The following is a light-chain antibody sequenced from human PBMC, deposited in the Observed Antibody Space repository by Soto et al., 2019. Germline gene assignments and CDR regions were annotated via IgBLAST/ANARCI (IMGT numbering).Light chain of an antibody. CDR2: ASD. V-gene: IGLV1-51*01. J-gene: IGLJ1*01. CDR3: GSWDGSLNTYV. CDR1: SSNIGNYY. Sequence: QSALTQPPSVSAAPGQKVTISCSGGSSNIGNYYVSWYQQLPGVAPKLLIFASDKRPSGIPDRFSGSQSGASGTLDITGLQTGDEADYYCGSWDGSLNTYVFGTGTKVTVL.